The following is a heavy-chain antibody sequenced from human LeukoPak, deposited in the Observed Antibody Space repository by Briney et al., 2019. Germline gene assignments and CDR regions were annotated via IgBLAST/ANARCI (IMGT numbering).Heavy chain of an antibody. CDR1: GFTFSSYA. D-gene: IGHD1-26*01. Sequence: GGSLRLSCAASGFTFSSYAMSWVRQAPGKGLEWVSAISGSGGSTYYADSVRGRFTISRDNSKNTLYLHMNSLRAEDTALYYCARNYYEPTYDYYFDCWGQGTLVTVSS. CDR3: ARNYYEPTYDYYFDC. J-gene: IGHJ4*02. V-gene: IGHV3-23*01. CDR2: ISGSGGST.